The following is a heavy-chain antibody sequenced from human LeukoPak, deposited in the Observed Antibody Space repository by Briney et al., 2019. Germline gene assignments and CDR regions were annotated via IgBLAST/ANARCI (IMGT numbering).Heavy chain of an antibody. CDR1: GGSISTYY. Sequence: PSETLSLTCTVSGGSISTYYWTWIRQSAGKGLDWIGRIYTSGTTNYNPSLKSRVTMSVDTSKNQFSLKLTSVTAAYTAVYYCAREWRLAEYGSEYYYGMDVWGHGTTVTVSS. CDR3: AREWRLAEYGSEYYYGMDV. V-gene: IGHV4-4*07. J-gene: IGHJ6*02. D-gene: IGHD3-10*01. CDR2: IYTSGTT.